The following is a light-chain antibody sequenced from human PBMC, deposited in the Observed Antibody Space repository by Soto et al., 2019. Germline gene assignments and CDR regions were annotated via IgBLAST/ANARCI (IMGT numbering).Light chain of an antibody. Sequence: EIVMTQSPATLSVSPGVRATLSCRASQSISSSLAWYQQKPGQAPRLLIYGASTRATGIPARFSGSGSGTEFTLTISSLQSEDFAFYYFQQYNNGPTYTFGQGTKLEIK. J-gene: IGKJ2*01. CDR3: QQYNNGPTYT. V-gene: IGKV3-15*01. CDR1: QSISSS. CDR2: GAS.